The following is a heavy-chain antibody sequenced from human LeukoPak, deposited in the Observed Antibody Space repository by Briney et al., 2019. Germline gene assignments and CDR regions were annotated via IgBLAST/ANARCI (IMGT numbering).Heavy chain of an antibody. V-gene: IGHV4-61*02. CDR1: GGSISSGYHY. CDR3: ARETRAGPVRSIAVAGTGYYYYYMDV. J-gene: IGHJ6*03. CDR2: INASGST. Sequence: SQTLSLTCTVFGGSISSGYHYWSWIRQPAGKGLEWIGRINASGSTNYSPSLKSRVTMSVDTSKRQFSLKVTSLTAADTAVYYCARETRAGPVRSIAVAGTGYYYYYMDVWGKGTTVTVSS. D-gene: IGHD6-19*01.